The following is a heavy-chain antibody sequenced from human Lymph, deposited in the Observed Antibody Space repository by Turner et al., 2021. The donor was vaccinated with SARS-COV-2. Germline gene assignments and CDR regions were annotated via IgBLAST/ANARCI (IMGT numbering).Heavy chain of an antibody. CDR3: AIRRWLRGPIDY. CDR2: ISYRGST. D-gene: IGHD5-12*01. Sequence: QLQLQESGPGLVKPSETLSLTCTVSGGSISSSSSYWGWIRQPPGKGLEWIGSISYRGSTYYNPSLKSRVTISVDTSKNHFSLKLSSVTAADTALYYCAIRRWLRGPIDYWGQGTLVTVSS. CDR1: GGSISSSSSY. J-gene: IGHJ4*02. V-gene: IGHV4-39*02.